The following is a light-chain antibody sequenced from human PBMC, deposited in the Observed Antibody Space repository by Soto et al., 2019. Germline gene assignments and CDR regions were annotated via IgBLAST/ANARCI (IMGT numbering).Light chain of an antibody. J-gene: IGKJ5*01. CDR1: QSVSSY. V-gene: IGKV3-11*01. CDR2: GAF. Sequence: EIVLTQSPATLSLSPGERATLSCRASQSVSSYLAWYQQKPGQAPRLLIYGAFKRATGIQARFSGSGSGTDFTLTISRLEPEDFAVYYCQQRSNWPITFGQGTRLEIK. CDR3: QQRSNWPIT.